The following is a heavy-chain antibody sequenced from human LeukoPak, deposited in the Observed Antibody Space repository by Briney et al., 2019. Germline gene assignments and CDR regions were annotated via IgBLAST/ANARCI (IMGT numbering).Heavy chain of an antibody. CDR2: IYYSGST. V-gene: IGHV4-59*01. Sequence: SETLSLTCTVSGGSISSYYWSWIRQPPGKGLEWIGYIYYSGSTNYNPSLKSRVTISVDTSKNQFSLKLSSVTAADTAVYYCARGFTAMASSPGWFDPWGQGTLVTVSS. J-gene: IGHJ5*02. CDR1: GGSISSYY. D-gene: IGHD5-18*01. CDR3: ARGFTAMASSPGWFDP.